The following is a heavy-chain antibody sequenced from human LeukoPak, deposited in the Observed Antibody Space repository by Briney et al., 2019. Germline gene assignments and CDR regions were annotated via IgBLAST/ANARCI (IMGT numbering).Heavy chain of an antibody. CDR2: ISDSGIA. Sequence: SETLSLTCTVSGDSVSSGYWTWIRQSPGKGLEWIGYISDSGIADYNPSLKSRLTISVDTPNNQFSLNLNSVTAADTAVYYCAGRGHRYSRDWGQGILVTVSS. J-gene: IGHJ1*01. D-gene: IGHD2-15*01. CDR1: GDSVSSGY. CDR3: AGRGHRYSRD. V-gene: IGHV4-4*09.